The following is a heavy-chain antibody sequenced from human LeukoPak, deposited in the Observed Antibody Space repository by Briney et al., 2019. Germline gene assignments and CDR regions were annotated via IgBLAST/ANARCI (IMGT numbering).Heavy chain of an antibody. CDR3: AKGSYYDSSGSFYFDY. Sequence: GGSLRLSFAASGFTFSSYGMHWVRQAPGKGLEWVSGISGSGDNTYYADSVKGRFTISRDNSKNTLYVQVNSLGTEDTAAYYCAKGSYYDSSGSFYFDYWGQGTLVTVSS. CDR1: GFTFSSYG. V-gene: IGHV3-23*01. J-gene: IGHJ4*02. D-gene: IGHD3-22*01. CDR2: ISGSGDNT.